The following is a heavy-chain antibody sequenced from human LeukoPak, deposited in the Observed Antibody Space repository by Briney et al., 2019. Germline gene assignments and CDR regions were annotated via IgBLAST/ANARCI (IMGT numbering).Heavy chain of an antibody. V-gene: IGHV3-30*02. Sequence: GGSLRLSCAASGFTFSSYGMHWVRQAPGKGLEWVAFTRSDGTNKYYVDPVKGRFTISRDNAKNSLYLQMNSLRAEDTAVYYCARDPPAAMPDAFDIWGQGTMVTVSS. CDR1: GFTFSSYG. J-gene: IGHJ3*02. CDR2: TRSDGTNK. D-gene: IGHD2-2*01. CDR3: ARDPPAAMPDAFDI.